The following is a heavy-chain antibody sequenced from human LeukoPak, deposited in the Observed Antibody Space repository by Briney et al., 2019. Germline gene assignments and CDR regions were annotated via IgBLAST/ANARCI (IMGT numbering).Heavy chain of an antibody. J-gene: IGHJ4*02. CDR3: ARAGDSQTYHLDY. D-gene: IGHD3-16*01. CDR1: GFTSSNYY. Sequence: GGSLRLSCAASGFTSSNYYMHWVRQAPGEGLVWVSRIKSDGSSTTYADSVKGRFTISRDNAKNTLYLQMNSLRAEDTAVYYCARAGDSQTYHLDYWGQGTLVTVSS. CDR2: IKSDGSST. V-gene: IGHV3-74*01.